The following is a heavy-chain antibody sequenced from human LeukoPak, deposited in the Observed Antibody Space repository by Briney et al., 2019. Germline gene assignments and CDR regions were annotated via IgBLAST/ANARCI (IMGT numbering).Heavy chain of an antibody. D-gene: IGHD3-22*01. V-gene: IGHV3-21*01. CDR1: GFTFSSYS. CDR3: ARYYYDSSGYYYFDY. J-gene: IGHJ4*02. Sequence: GGSLRLSCVASGFTFSSYSMNWVRQAPGKGLEWVSSITRSSYIYYADSVKGRFTISRDNAKNSLYLQMNSLRAEDTAVYYCARYYYDSSGYYYFDYWGQGTLVTVSS. CDR2: ITRSSYI.